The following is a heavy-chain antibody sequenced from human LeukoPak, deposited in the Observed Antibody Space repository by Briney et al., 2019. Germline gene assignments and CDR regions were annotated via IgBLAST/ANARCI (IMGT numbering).Heavy chain of an antibody. D-gene: IGHD3-9*01. Sequence: GGSLRLSCTTSGFTFGDYSMSWVRQAPGKGLEWVSAISGSGGSTYYADSVKGRFTISRDNSKNTLYLQMNSLRAEDTAVYYCTKTHHEDYDILTGYWSYWGQGTLVTVSS. J-gene: IGHJ4*02. CDR3: TKTHHEDYDILTGYWSY. CDR1: GFTFGDYS. CDR2: ISGSGGST. V-gene: IGHV3-23*01.